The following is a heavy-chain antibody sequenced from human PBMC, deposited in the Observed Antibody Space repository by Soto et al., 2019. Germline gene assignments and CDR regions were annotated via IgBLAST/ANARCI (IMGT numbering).Heavy chain of an antibody. CDR1: GFTFSSYA. CDR3: VKGGSSNYGSDFYYGLDV. CDR2: ISSNGVST. J-gene: IGHJ6*02. Sequence: GGSLRLSCSASGFTFSSYAMHWVRQAPEKGLEHVSVISSNGVSTYYADSVKGRFTISRDNSKNTLYLQMSSLRAEDTAVYYCVKGGSSNYGSDFYYGLDVWGQGTTVTVSS. V-gene: IGHV3-64D*08. D-gene: IGHD4-4*01.